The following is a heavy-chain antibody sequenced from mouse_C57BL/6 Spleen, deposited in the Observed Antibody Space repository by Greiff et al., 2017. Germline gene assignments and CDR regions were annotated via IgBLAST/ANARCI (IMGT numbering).Heavy chain of an antibody. CDR2: IYPGDGDT. D-gene: IGHD6-1*01. CDR1: GYAFSSSW. J-gene: IGHJ4*01. CDR3: AREPPLYPLYAMDY. V-gene: IGHV1-82*01. Sequence: QVQLKESGPELVKPGASVKISCKASGYAFSSSWMNWVKQRPGKGLEWIGRIYPGDGDTNYNGKFKGKATLTADKSSSTAYMQLSSLTSEDSAVYFCAREPPLYPLYAMDYWGQGTSVTVSS.